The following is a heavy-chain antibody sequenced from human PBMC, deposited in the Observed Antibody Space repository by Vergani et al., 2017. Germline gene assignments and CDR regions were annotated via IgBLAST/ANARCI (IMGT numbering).Heavy chain of an antibody. CDR3: ARVCRRITMIGQRNNWFDP. Sequence: QVQLHESGPGLVKPSETLSLICSVSGVSMQSGSFYWTWIRQTAERRLEWMGRVYPSGTTNYNPSLNGRVTISVDTSKNQFSLKLSSVTAADTAVYYCARVCRRITMIGQRNNWFDPWGQGTLVTVSS. CDR2: VYPSGTT. J-gene: IGHJ5*02. D-gene: IGHD3-10*02. CDR1: GVSMQSGSFY. V-gene: IGHV4-61*02.